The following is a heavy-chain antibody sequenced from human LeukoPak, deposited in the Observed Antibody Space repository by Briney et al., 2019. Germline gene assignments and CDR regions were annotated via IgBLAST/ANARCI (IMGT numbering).Heavy chain of an antibody. CDR3: AKVGPSGSSYYDFWSANY. Sequence: GGSLRLSCAASGFTFSSYAMSWVRQAPGKGLEWVSSISGSGGSTYYADSVKGRFTISRDSSKNTLYLQMNSLRAEDTAVYYCAKVGPSGSSYYDFWSANYWRQGTLVTVSS. V-gene: IGHV3-23*01. J-gene: IGHJ4*02. CDR2: ISGSGGST. CDR1: GFTFSSYA. D-gene: IGHD3-3*01.